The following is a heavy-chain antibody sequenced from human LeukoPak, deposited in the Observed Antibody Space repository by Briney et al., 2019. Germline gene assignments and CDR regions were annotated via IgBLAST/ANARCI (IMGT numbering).Heavy chain of an antibody. Sequence: GGSLRLSCAASGFTFTTYPMNWVRQAPGEGLEWVSSISSSSSYKYYADSVKGRFTISRDNAKNSLFLQMNSLRAEDTAVYYCASFLPIVVASSWFDPWGQGTLVTVSS. CDR1: GFTFTTYP. CDR3: ASFLPIVVASSWFDP. D-gene: IGHD2-21*01. J-gene: IGHJ5*02. V-gene: IGHV3-21*01. CDR2: ISSSSSYK.